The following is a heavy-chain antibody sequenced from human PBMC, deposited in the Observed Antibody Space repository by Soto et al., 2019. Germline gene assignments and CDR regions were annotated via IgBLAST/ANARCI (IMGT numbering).Heavy chain of an antibody. CDR3: ARALSGPYSSSWYHYFDY. D-gene: IGHD6-13*01. CDR1: GYTFTSYA. V-gene: IGHV1-3*01. CDR2: INAGNGNT. Sequence: ASVKVSCKASGYTFTSYAMHWVRQAPGQRLEWMGWINAGNGNTKYSQKFQGRVTITRDTSASTAYMELSSLRSEGTAVYYCARALSGPYSSSWYHYFDYWGQGTLVTVSS. J-gene: IGHJ4*02.